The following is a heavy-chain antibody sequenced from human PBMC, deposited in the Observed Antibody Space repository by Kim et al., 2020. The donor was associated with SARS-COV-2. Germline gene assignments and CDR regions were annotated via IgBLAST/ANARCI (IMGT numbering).Heavy chain of an antibody. Sequence: ADSVRGRFTISRDNSKNTLYLRMNSLRAEDTAVYYCAKAYSAAGDAFDIWGQGTMVTVSS. D-gene: IGHD2-15*01. CDR3: AKAYSAAGDAFDI. V-gene: IGHV3-23*01. J-gene: IGHJ3*02.